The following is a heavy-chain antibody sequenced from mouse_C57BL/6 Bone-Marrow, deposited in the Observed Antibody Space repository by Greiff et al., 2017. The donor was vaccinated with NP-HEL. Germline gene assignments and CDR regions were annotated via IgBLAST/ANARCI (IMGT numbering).Heavy chain of an antibody. CDR2: INPYNGGT. J-gene: IGHJ3*01. V-gene: IGHV1-19*01. Sequence: EVQLQQSGPVLVKPGASVKMSCKASGYTFTDYYMNWVKQSHGKSLEWIGVINPYNGGTSYNQKFKGKATLTVDKSSSTAYMELNSLTSEDSAFYYCARWGLGWFAYWGQGTLVTVSA. CDR3: ARWGLGWFAY. CDR1: GYTFTDYY. D-gene: IGHD4-1*01.